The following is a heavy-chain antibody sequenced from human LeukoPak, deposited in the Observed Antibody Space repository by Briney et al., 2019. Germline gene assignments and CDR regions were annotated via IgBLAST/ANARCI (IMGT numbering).Heavy chain of an antibody. V-gene: IGHV3-74*01. CDR1: GFTLSSYW. Sequence: GGSLRLSCAASGFTLSSYWMHWVRQAPGKGLVWVSRINSNGSRISYADSVKGRFTISRDNAKNTLYLQMNSLRAEDTAMYYCARIDDYGGYWGQGTLVTVSS. CDR3: ARIDDYGGY. CDR2: INSNGSRI. J-gene: IGHJ4*02.